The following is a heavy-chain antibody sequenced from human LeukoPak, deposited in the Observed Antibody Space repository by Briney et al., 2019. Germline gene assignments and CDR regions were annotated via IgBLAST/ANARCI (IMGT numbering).Heavy chain of an antibody. CDR2: INHSGST. CDR3: ARGSTSCYDY. CDR1: GGSFSGYY. Sequence: PSETLSLTCAVYGGSFSGYYWSWIRQPPGKGLEWIGEINHSGSTNYNPSLKSRVTISVDTYKNQFSLKLSSVTAADTAVYYCARGSTSCYDYWGQGTLVTVSS. D-gene: IGHD2-2*01. J-gene: IGHJ4*02. V-gene: IGHV4-34*01.